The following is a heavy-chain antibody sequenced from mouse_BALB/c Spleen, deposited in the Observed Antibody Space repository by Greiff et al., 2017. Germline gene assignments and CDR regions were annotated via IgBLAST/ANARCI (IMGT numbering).Heavy chain of an antibody. Sequence: EVHLVESGGGLVKPGGSLKLSCAASGFTFSSYAMSWVRQTPEKRLEWVASISSGGSTYYPDSVKGRFTISRDNARNILYLQMSSLRSEDTAMYYCARGGYYYGSSFDYWGQGTTLTVSS. V-gene: IGHV5-6-5*01. CDR1: GFTFSSYA. CDR3: ARGGYYYGSSFDY. J-gene: IGHJ2*01. D-gene: IGHD1-1*01. CDR2: ISSGGST.